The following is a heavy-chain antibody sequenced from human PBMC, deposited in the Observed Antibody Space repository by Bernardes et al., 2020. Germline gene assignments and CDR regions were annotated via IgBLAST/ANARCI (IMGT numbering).Heavy chain of an antibody. CDR1: GYTFTGYY. CDR2: INPNSGGT. V-gene: IGHV1-2*06. J-gene: IGHJ4*02. CDR3: ARDHSSSWTIDY. D-gene: IGHD6-13*01. Sequence: ASVKVSCKASGYTFTGYYMHWVRQAPGQGLEWMGRINPNSGGTNYAQKFQGRVTMTRDTSISTAYMELSRLRSDDTAVYYCARDHSSSWTIDYWGQGTLVTVSS.